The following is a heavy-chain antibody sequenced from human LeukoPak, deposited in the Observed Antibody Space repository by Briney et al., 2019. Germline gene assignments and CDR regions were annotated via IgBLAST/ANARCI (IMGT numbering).Heavy chain of an antibody. Sequence: GGSLRLSCAASGFTFSSYSMNWVRQAPGKGLEWVSSISSSSSYIYYADSVKGRFTLARDKAKNSLYLQMNSLRTEDTAVYYCARAPAYCDGDSGRDYWGQGTQVTVSS. CDR1: GFTFSSYS. J-gene: IGHJ4*02. CDR3: ARAPAYCDGDSGRDY. CDR2: ISSSSSYI. V-gene: IGHV3-21*01. D-gene: IGHD2-21*02.